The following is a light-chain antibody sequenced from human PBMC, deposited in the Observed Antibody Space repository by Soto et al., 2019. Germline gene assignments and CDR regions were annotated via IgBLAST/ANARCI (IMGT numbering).Light chain of an antibody. J-gene: IGLJ1*01. Sequence: QSVLTQPASVSGAPGQSITISCTGTSSDVGGYNYVSWYQQHPGKAPKLMIYEVINRPSGMSNRFSGSKSGNTASLTISGLQAEDEADYYCSSYTTGSTLEVFGTGTKVTVL. CDR3: SSYTTGSTLEV. V-gene: IGLV2-14*01. CDR2: EVI. CDR1: SSDVGGYNY.